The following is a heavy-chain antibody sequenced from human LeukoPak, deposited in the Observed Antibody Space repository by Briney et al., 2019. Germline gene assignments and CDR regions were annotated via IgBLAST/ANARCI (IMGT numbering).Heavy chain of an antibody. CDR2: IYYSGST. CDR1: GGSISSGDYY. CDR3: AGVGGYDSSLDY. D-gene: IGHD3-16*01. J-gene: IGHJ4*02. V-gene: IGHV4-30-4*08. Sequence: SQTLSLTCTVSGGSISSGDYYWSWIRQPPGKGLEWIGYIYYSGSTYYNPSLKSRVTISVDTSKTQFSLKLSSVTAADTAVYYCAGVGGYDSSLDYWGQGTLVTVSS.